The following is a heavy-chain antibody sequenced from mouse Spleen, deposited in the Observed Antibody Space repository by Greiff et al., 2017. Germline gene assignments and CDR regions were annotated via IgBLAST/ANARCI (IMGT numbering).Heavy chain of an antibody. J-gene: IGHJ1*01. CDR1: GFTFSSYA. V-gene: IGHV5-9*01. CDR2: ISSGGGNT. Sequence: DVMLVESGGGLVKLGGSLKLSCAASGFTFSSYAMSWVRQTPEKRLEWVATISSGGGNTYYPDSVKGRFTISRDNAKNTLYLQMSSLKSEDTAMYYCARHARDWYFDVWGAGTTVTVSS. CDR3: ARHARDWYFDV.